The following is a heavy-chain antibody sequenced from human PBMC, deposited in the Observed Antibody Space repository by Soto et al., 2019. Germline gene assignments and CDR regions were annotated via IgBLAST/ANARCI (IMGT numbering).Heavy chain of an antibody. Sequence: QVQLVESGGGVVQPGTSLRLSCTASGFTFSNYSMHWVRQAPGKGLEWVAVTSYDGSNKYYADSVKGRFTISRDNSKNTMYVQMNSLRGEDTAIYYCARDQIGGHCSGGSCHYYYGMDVWGQGTTVTVSS. V-gene: IGHV3-30-3*01. D-gene: IGHD2-15*01. CDR2: TSYDGSNK. CDR3: ARDQIGGHCSGGSCHYYYGMDV. CDR1: GFTFSNYS. J-gene: IGHJ6*02.